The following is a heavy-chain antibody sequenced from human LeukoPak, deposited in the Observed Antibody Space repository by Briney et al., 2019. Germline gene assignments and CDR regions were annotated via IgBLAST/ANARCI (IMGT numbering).Heavy chain of an antibody. V-gene: IGHV1-69*13. D-gene: IGHD4-23*01. CDR1: GGTFISYA. CDR3: ARGRPTSDYGGNSGVGWKAFDY. CDR2: IIPIFGTA. J-gene: IGHJ4*02. Sequence: GASVKVSCKASGGTFISYAISWVRQAPGQGLEWMGGIIPIFGTANYAQKFQGRVTITADESTSTAYMELSSLRSEDTAVYYCARGRPTSDYGGNSGVGWKAFDYWGQGTLVTVSS.